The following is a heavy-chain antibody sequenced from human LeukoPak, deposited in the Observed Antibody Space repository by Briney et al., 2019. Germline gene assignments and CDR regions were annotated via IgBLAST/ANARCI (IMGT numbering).Heavy chain of an antibody. CDR2: IYYSGST. D-gene: IGHD6-13*01. J-gene: IGHJ6*02. CDR1: GGSISSSSYY. CDR3: ARARYSSSWPDYYYYGMDV. V-gene: IGHV4-39*07. Sequence: PSETLSLTCTVSGGSISSSSYYWGWIRQPPGKGLEWIGSIYYSGSTYYNPSLKSRVTISVDTSKNQFSLKLSSATAADTAVYYCARARYSSSWPDYYYYGMDVWGQGTTVTVSS.